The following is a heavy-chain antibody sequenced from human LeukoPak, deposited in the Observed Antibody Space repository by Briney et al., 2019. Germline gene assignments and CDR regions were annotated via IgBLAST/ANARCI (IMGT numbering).Heavy chain of an antibody. CDR1: GGSISSYY. Sequence: SETLSLTCTVSGGSISSYYWSWIRQPPGKGLEWIGYIYYSGSTNYNPSLKSRVTISVNTSKNQFSLKLSSVTAADTAVYYCARGVGDSSGWYRVDFDYWGQGTLVTVSS. V-gene: IGHV4-59*01. CDR3: ARGVGDSSGWYRVDFDY. CDR2: IYYSGST. D-gene: IGHD6-19*01. J-gene: IGHJ4*02.